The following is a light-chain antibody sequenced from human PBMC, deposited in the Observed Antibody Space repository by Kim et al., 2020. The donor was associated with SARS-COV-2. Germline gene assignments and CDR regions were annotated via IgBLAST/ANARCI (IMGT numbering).Light chain of an antibody. Sequence: SSSPAESANPSSRASQSISSYLAWYQQKLGQAPRLLIYDASNRATNIPARFSGSGSGTDFTLTISSLEPEDFAVYYCQQRSNWLTFGQGTRLEIK. V-gene: IGKV3-11*01. CDR1: QSISSY. J-gene: IGKJ5*01. CDR2: DAS. CDR3: QQRSNWLT.